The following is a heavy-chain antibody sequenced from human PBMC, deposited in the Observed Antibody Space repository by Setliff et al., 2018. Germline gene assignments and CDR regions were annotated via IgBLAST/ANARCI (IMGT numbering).Heavy chain of an antibody. V-gene: IGHV4-31*03. J-gene: IGHJ3*02. Sequence: PSETLSLTCTVSGGSISSCGYYWSWIRQHPGKGLEWIGYIYYSGSTYYNPSLKSRVTISVDTSKNLFSLKLSSVTAADTSVYYCARDPLTTNRRRAFDIWGQGTMVTVSS. CDR1: GGSISSCGYY. D-gene: IGHD1-1*01. CDR2: IYYSGST. CDR3: ARDPLTTNRRRAFDI.